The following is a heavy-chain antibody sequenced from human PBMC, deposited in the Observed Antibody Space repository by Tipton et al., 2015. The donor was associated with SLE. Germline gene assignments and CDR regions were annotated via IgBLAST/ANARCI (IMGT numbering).Heavy chain of an antibody. Sequence: SLRLSCAASGFTFSSYAMSWVRQAPGKGLEWVSAISGSGGSTYYADSVKGRFTISRDNSKNTLYLQMNSLRAEDTAVYYCARRETYYYDSSGYNGDAFDIWGQGTMVTVSS. J-gene: IGHJ3*02. CDR3: ARRETYYYDSSGYNGDAFDI. D-gene: IGHD3-22*01. CDR1: GFTFSSYA. CDR2: ISGSGGST. V-gene: IGHV3-23*01.